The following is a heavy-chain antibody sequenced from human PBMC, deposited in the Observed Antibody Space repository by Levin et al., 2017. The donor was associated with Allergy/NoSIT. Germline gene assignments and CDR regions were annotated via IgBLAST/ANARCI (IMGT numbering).Heavy chain of an antibody. CDR3: STDSYDF. Sequence: PGGSLRLSCAASGLVFSDAWMTWVRQAPGRGLEWVGRIQRITEGGTTHYAAPVDGRFTISRDDSLKTVYLQMNSLKAEDTAVYYCSTDSYDFWGQGTLVTVSS. V-gene: IGHV3-15*01. J-gene: IGHJ4*02. CDR1: GLVFSDAW. CDR2: IQRITEGGTT.